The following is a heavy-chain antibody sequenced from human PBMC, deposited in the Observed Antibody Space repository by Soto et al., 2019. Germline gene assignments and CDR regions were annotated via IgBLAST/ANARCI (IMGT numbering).Heavy chain of an antibody. V-gene: IGHV3-48*01. CDR2: ISSSSSTI. Sequence: GGSLRLSCAASGFTFSSYSMNWVRQAPGKGLEWVSYISSSSSTIYYADSVKGRFTISRDNAKNSLYLQMNSLRAEDTAVYYCARDHIVVVVAATPEGFDYWGQGTLVTVSS. CDR3: ARDHIVVVVAATPEGFDY. J-gene: IGHJ4*02. CDR1: GFTFSSYS. D-gene: IGHD2-15*01.